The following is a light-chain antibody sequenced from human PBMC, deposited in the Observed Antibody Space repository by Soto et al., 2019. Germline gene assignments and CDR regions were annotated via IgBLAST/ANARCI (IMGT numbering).Light chain of an antibody. Sequence: ETVMTQSPATLSVSPGERVTLSCRASQSVNRNLAWYQQKPGQAPSLLIYGASTRASGIPARFSGSGSGTEFTLTISSLQSEDFAVYYCQQYDNSYTFGQGTKLEI. CDR2: GAS. CDR1: QSVNRN. J-gene: IGKJ2*01. CDR3: QQYDNSYT. V-gene: IGKV3-15*01.